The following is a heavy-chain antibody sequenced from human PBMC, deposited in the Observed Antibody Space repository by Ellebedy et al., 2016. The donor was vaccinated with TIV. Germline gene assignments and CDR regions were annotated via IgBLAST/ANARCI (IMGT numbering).Heavy chain of an antibody. Sequence: SETLSLXCAVYGGSFSSYYWSWIRQPPGKGLEWIAEINNSGSTNYNPSLKSRVTISVDTSKNQFSLKLSSVTAADTAVYYCASAVVVAGLLYYYYCMDVWGQGTTVTVSS. CDR1: GGSFSSYY. J-gene: IGHJ6*02. CDR3: ASAVVVAGLLYYYYCMDV. CDR2: INNSGST. D-gene: IGHD2-15*01. V-gene: IGHV4-34*01.